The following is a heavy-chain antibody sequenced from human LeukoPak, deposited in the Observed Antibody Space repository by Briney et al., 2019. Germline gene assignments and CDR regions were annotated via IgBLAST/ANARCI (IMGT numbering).Heavy chain of an antibody. D-gene: IGHD4/OR15-4a*01. Sequence: GGSLRLSCAASGFTFSDYYMSWIRQAPGKGLEWVSYISSSGSTIYYADSVKGRFTISRDNAKNSLYLQMNSLGAEDTAVYYCARRAGAYSHPYDYWGQGTLVTVSS. CDR3: ARRAGAYSHPYDY. CDR2: ISSSGSTI. V-gene: IGHV3-11*01. CDR1: GFTFSDYY. J-gene: IGHJ4*02.